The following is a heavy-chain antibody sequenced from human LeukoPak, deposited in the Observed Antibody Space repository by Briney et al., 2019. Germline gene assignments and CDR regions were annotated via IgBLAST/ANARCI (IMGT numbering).Heavy chain of an antibody. V-gene: IGHV4-4*07. Sequence: SETLSLTCTVSGGSISSYYWSWIRQPAGKGLEWIGRIYTSGSTNYNPSLKSRVTMSVDTSKNQFSLKLSSVTAADTAVYYCARDFSVFRACDAFDIWGQGTMVTVSS. D-gene: IGHD3-3*01. CDR1: GGSISSYY. CDR2: IYTSGST. CDR3: ARDFSVFRACDAFDI. J-gene: IGHJ3*02.